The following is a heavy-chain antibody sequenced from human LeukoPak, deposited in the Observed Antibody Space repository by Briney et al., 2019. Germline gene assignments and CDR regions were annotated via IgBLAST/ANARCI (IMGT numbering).Heavy chain of an antibody. CDR1: GFTFSSYT. J-gene: IGHJ4*02. CDR2: INSASSTI. Sequence: GGSLRLSCAASGFTFSSYTMNWVRQAPGKGLEWVSYINSASSTIYYADSVKGRFTISRDNAKNSLYLQMNSLRAEDTAVYYCARDQPGIAVAGTGDYWGQGTLVTVSS. V-gene: IGHV3-48*01. D-gene: IGHD6-19*01. CDR3: ARDQPGIAVAGTGDY.